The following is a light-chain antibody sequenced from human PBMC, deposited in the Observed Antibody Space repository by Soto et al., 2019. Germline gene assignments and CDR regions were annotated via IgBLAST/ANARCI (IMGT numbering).Light chain of an antibody. CDR3: QQYNNWPPLT. CDR2: GAS. V-gene: IGKV3-15*01. J-gene: IGKJ1*01. Sequence: EIVMTQSPATLSVSPGERVTLSCRARQSVGSNLAWYQQKPGQAPRLLIYGASTRAAGIPARFSGSGSGTEFTLTISSLQSEDFAVYYCQQYNNWPPLTFGQGTKVDIK. CDR1: QSVGSN.